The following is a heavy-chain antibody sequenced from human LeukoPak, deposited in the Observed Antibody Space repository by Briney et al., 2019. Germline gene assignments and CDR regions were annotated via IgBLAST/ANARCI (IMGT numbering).Heavy chain of an antibody. CDR1: GGSISNSNW. CDR3: ARVLRGGLEYFDY. CDR2: IYHSGST. J-gene: IGHJ4*02. V-gene: IGHV4-4*02. Sequence: SGTLSLTFAVSGGSISNSNWWSWVRQPPGKGLEWIGEIYHSGSTNYNPSLKSRVTISVDKSKNQFSLKLSSVTAADTAVYYCARVLRGGLEYFDYWGQGTLVTVSS.